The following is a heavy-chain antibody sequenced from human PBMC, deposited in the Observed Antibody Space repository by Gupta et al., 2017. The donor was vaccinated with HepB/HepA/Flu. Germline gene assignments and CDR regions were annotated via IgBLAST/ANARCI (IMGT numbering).Heavy chain of an antibody. CDR3: ARDPLVRETSHDYFYYMDV. CDR1: GGTFNYHA. D-gene: IGHD3-10*01. J-gene: IGHJ6*03. Sequence: VQLVQSGAEVKKPGSSVKVSCKASGGTFNYHAISWVRQAPGRGLEWMGGIIPDFNTATYAQKFQGRVTITADKSTSTVYMEMSSLRSEDTAVYFCARDPLVRETSHDYFYYMDVWGKGTTVTVSS. CDR2: IIPDFNTA. V-gene: IGHV1-69*06.